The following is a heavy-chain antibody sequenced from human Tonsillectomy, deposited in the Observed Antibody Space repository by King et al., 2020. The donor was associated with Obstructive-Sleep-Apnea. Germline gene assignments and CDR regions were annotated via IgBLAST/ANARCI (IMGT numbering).Heavy chain of an antibody. J-gene: IGHJ4*02. V-gene: IGHV3-9*01. D-gene: IGHD2-2*01. Sequence: QLVQSGGGLVQSGRSLRLSCAASGFIFDDYVMHWGRQAPGKGLEWVSGISLNSGSIDYADSVKGRFPISRDNAENSPYLQMNSLRAEDTAFYYCAKESAVTAAIAYGGQGILVTAPS. CDR1: GFIFDDYV. CDR3: AKESAVTAAIAY. CDR2: ISLNSGSI.